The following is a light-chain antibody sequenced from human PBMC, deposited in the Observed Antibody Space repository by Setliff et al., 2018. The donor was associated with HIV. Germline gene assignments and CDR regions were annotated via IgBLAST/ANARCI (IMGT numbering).Light chain of an antibody. V-gene: IGLV3-21*04. Sequence: SYELTQPHSVSVAPGKTATITCGGNNIGSKRVHWYQQRPGQAPVLGIYYDSDRPSGIPERFSGSNFGNPATLSISRVEAGDEADYYCQVWDSSRDHVVFGGGTKVTVL. J-gene: IGLJ2*01. CDR1: NIGSKR. CDR3: QVWDSSRDHVV. CDR2: YDS.